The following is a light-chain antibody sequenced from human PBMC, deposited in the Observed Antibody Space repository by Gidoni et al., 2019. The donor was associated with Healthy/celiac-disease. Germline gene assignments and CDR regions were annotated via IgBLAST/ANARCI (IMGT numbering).Light chain of an antibody. CDR3: SSYTSSSTRV. J-gene: IGLJ3*02. V-gene: IGLV2-14*01. Sequence: QSARTQPASVSGSPGQSITISCTGTSSDVGGYTYVSWYQQHPGKAPKLMIYEVSNRPSGVSTRFSGSKSGNTASLTISGLQAEDEADYYCSSYTSSSTRVFGGGTKLTVL. CDR2: EVS. CDR1: SSDVGGYTY.